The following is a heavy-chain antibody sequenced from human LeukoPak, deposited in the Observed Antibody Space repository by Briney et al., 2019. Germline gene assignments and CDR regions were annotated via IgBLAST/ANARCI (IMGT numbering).Heavy chain of an antibody. CDR1: RFTFTTYA. CDR3: AKSHSVTYRGYFDS. D-gene: IGHD4-23*01. CDR2: ISNSADST. Sequence: PGGSLRLSCAASRFTFTTYAMSWVRQAPGKGLEWISTISNSADSTYYADSVKGRFTISRDNSKNTLSLQMNGLRADDTSVYYCAKSHSVTYRGYFDSRGQGTLVTVSS. J-gene: IGHJ4*02. V-gene: IGHV3-23*01.